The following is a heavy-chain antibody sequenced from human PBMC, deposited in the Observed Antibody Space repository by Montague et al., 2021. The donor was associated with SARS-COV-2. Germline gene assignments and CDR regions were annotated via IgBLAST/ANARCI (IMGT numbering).Heavy chain of an antibody. Sequence: SETLSLTCSVSGYSISSGYYWGWIRQPPGKGLEWVGCISYIGKTYYSPSLKSRLTISLDSSKNQFSLQARSVTAADTAMYYCVSVVDNRVRDYWGQGTLVTVSS. CDR2: ISYIGKT. D-gene: IGHD2-21*01. J-gene: IGHJ4*02. CDR1: GYSISSGYY. CDR3: VSVVDNRVRDY. V-gene: IGHV4-38-2*01.